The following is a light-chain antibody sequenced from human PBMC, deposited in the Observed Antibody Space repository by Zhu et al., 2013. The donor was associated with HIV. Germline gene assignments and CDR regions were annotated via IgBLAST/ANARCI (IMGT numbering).Light chain of an antibody. V-gene: IGKV2-30*01. J-gene: IGKJ2*01. CDR1: QSLVDSDGNTY. CDR3: LQSTHSYT. CDR2: KVS. Sequence: VVMTQSPLSLPVTLGQPASISCRSSQSLVDSDGNTYLHWFQQRPGQSPRRLIYKVSNRDSGVPDRFAGSGSGTDFTLKISRVEADDVGVYYCLQSTHSYTFGQGTKLEIK.